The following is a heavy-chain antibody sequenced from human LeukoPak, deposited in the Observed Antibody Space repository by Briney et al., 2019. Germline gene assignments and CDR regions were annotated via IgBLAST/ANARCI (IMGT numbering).Heavy chain of an antibody. CDR1: GYTFTGYY. V-gene: IGHV1-2*06. D-gene: IGHD1-26*01. J-gene: IGHJ4*02. CDR3: AKAAGATIPLDY. Sequence: ASVKVSCKASGYTFTGYYMHWVRQAPGQGLEWMGRINPNSGGTNYAQKFQGRVTMTRDTSISTAYMELSRLRSDDTAAYYCAKAAGATIPLDYWGQGTLVTVSS. CDR2: INPNSGGT.